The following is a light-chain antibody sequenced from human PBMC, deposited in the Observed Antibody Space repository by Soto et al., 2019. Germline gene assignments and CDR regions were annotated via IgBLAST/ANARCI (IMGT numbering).Light chain of an antibody. J-gene: IGKJ2*01. V-gene: IGKV4-1*01. Sequence: DIVMTQSPDSLAVSLGERATINCKSSQSVLFRSDNKNYLAWYQQRSGQPPKLLIYWASTRESGVPDLFSGSGSGTDFTLAISSLQAEDVAVYYCQQYYTSPDTFGQGTKLEIK. CDR1: QSVLFRSDNKNY. CDR3: QQYYTSPDT. CDR2: WAS.